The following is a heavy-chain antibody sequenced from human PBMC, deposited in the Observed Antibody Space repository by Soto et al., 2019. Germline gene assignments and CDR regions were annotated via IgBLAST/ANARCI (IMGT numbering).Heavy chain of an antibody. J-gene: IGHJ4*02. V-gene: IGHV1-58*01. Sequence: SGWVACRASAFTVTRSVVQGVGPARGPRREWLGWIVVGSGNTNYAHKFPERVPITRAMATSTAYMALSSLRSEDTAVYYCAVIGGGSAVVAFDYWGQGTLVTVSS. CDR2: IVVGSGNT. CDR1: AFTVTRSV. D-gene: IGHD6-13*01. CDR3: AVIGGGSAVVAFDY.